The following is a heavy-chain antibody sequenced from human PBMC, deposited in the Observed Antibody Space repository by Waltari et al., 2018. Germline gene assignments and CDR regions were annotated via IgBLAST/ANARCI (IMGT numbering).Heavy chain of an antibody. CDR2: IGVDGSPI. CDR3: ARGYWENSFDL. V-gene: IGHV3-48*02. D-gene: IGHD2-21*01. CDR1: GLHLRGLS. Sequence: LESGGGLTEPGASLERSCEASGLHLRGLSMDWVRQAPGKGPEWVAFIGVDGSPIYYADSVRGRFTISRDNAKNVVHLQMNNLRHEDTAVYYCARGYWENSFDLWGPGTTVTVSS. J-gene: IGHJ3*01.